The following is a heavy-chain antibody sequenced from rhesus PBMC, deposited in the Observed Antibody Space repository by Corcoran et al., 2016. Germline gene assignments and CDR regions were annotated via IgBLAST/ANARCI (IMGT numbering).Heavy chain of an antibody. CDR2: IYGISGST. Sequence: QVQLQESGPGVVKPSEPLSLTCAVSGGSISSGYDWSWIRQLPGQGLELIGYIYGISGSTNYNPSLKNRVTISKDPSKNPFSLKLSSVTAADTAVYYCARRSIVGTTNSLDVWGRGVLVTVSS. CDR1: GGSISSGYD. D-gene: IGHD1-44*01. V-gene: IGHV4-76*01. CDR3: ARRSIVGTTNSLDV. J-gene: IGHJ5-2*02.